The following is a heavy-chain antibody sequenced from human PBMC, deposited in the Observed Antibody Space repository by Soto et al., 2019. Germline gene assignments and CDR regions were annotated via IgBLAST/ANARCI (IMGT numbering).Heavy chain of an antibody. V-gene: IGHV3-23*01. Sequence: GGSLRLSCAASGFTFSSYAMSWVRQAPGKGLEWVSAISGSGGSTYYADSVKGRFTISRDNSKNTLYLQMNSLRAEDTAVYYCAKDGLDYDYIWGSYRQNNWFDPWGQGTLVTVSS. CDR1: GFTFSSYA. J-gene: IGHJ5*02. D-gene: IGHD3-16*02. CDR3: AKDGLDYDYIWGSYRQNNWFDP. CDR2: ISGSGGST.